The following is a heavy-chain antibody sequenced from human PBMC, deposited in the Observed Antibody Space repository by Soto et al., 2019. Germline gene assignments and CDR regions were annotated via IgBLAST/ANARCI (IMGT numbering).Heavy chain of an antibody. CDR1: GFTFSSYG. J-gene: IGHJ1*01. CDR3: AKSSKKATVTILYFQH. Sequence: GGSLRLSCAASGFTFSSYGMHWVRQAPGKGLEWVAVIWYDGSNKYYADSVKGRFTISRDNSKNTLYLQMNSLRAEDTAVYYCAKSSKKATVTILYFQHWGQGTLVTVSS. V-gene: IGHV3-33*06. CDR2: IWYDGSNK. D-gene: IGHD4-17*01.